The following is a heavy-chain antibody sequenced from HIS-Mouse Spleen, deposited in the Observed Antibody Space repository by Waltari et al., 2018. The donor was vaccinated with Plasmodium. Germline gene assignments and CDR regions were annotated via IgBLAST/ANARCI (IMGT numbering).Heavy chain of an antibody. D-gene: IGHD6-13*01. V-gene: IGHV3-7*01. Sequence: EVQLVESGGGLVQPGGSLRLSCSASGFTFSRYWMSWVRQAPGKGLEWVANIKQDGSEKYYVDSVKGRFTISRDNAKKSLYLQMNSLRAEDTAVYYCASSWYWYFDLWGRGTLVTVSS. CDR1: GFTFSRYW. CDR3: ASSWYWYFDL. CDR2: IKQDGSEK. J-gene: IGHJ2*01.